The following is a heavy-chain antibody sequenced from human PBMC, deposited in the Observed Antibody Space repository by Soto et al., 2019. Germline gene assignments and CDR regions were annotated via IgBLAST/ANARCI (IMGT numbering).Heavy chain of an antibody. CDR3: AGWNYYVSTGDYGY. CDR1: GGTFSSHA. V-gene: IGHV1-69*12. CDR2: IIPIFGTV. D-gene: IGHD3-22*01. J-gene: IGHJ4*01. Sequence: QVQLVQSGAEVKKPGSSVKVSCKASGGTFSSHAISWVRQAPGQGLEWMGGIIPIFGTVNYAQKLQGRVTITADESTNTAYMELSSLRSEDTAVYYCAGWNYYVSTGDYGYWGPGTLVTVSS.